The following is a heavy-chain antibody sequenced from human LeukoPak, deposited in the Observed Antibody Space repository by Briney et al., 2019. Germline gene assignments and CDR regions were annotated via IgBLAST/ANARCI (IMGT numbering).Heavy chain of an antibody. CDR2: ISSSSGPI. Sequence: PGGSLRLSCAASGFTFSSYAMNWVRQAPGKGLEWVSYISSSSGPIYYADSVKGRFTISRDNAKNSLYLQMNSLRAEDTAVYYCARDGNYYDSSGYSYVYFDYWGQGTLVTVSS. V-gene: IGHV3-48*04. D-gene: IGHD3-22*01. CDR1: GFTFSSYA. J-gene: IGHJ4*02. CDR3: ARDGNYYDSSGYSYVYFDY.